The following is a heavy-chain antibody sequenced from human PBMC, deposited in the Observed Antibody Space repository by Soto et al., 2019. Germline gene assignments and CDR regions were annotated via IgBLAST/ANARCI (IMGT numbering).Heavy chain of an antibody. J-gene: IGHJ6*02. CDR1: GGSISSSSYY. CDR2: IYYSGST. Sequence: ETLSLTCTVSGGSISSSSYYWSWIRQPPGKGLEWIGYIYYSGSTNYNPSLKSRVTISVDTSKNQFSLKLSSVTAADTAVYYCASTAEKTYYYGMDGWGQGTKVTVSS. CDR3: ASTAEKTYYYGMDG. V-gene: IGHV4-61*01.